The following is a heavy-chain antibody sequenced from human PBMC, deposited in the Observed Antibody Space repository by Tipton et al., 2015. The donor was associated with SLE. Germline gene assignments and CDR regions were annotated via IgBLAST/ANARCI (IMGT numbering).Heavy chain of an antibody. Sequence: TLSLTCTVSDYSFRSDSYWGWIRQPPGKGLEWIGTIYHRGGTYYNPSLKSRVAISIDTSKNQFSLKLASVTAADTALYYCARGRRMDSRDNYRPDGFNIWGQGTMVTVSS. D-gene: IGHD3-22*01. J-gene: IGHJ3*02. CDR1: DYSFRSDSY. CDR3: ARGRRMDSRDNYRPDGFNI. CDR2: IYHRGGT. V-gene: IGHV4-38-2*02.